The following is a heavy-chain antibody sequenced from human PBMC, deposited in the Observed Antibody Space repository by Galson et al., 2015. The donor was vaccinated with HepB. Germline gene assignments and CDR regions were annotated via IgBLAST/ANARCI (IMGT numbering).Heavy chain of an antibody. CDR2: ISSNGGST. D-gene: IGHD5-12*01. J-gene: IGHJ4*02. CDR3: ASLDIVATIPDY. Sequence: SLRLSCAASGFTFSSYAMHWVRQAPGKGLEYVSAISSNGGSTYYADSVKGRFTISRDNSKNTLYLQMSSLRAEDTAVYYCASLDIVATIPDYWGQGTLVTVSS. CDR1: GFTFSSYA. V-gene: IGHV3-64D*06.